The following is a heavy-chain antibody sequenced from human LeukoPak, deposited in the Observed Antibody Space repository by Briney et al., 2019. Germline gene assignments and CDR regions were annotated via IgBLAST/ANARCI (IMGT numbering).Heavy chain of an antibody. CDR1: GLTFIIYS. D-gene: IGHD3-10*01. J-gene: IGHJ5*02. Sequence: PGRSLRISCAASGLTFIIYSMNGGRQDPGTGLTWVSSIGPSSGDIHYADSVKGRFTISRDNGKNSLYLQMNSLRAEDTAVYYCARDRGARGRGLAWGQGTQVTVSS. CDR3: ARDRGARGRGLA. CDR2: IGPSSGDI. V-gene: IGHV3-21*01.